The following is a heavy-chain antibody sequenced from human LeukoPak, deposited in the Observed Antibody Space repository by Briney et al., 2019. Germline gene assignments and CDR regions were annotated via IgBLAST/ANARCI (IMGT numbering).Heavy chain of an antibody. J-gene: IGHJ4*02. CDR3: ATNSGWRFDY. V-gene: IGHV3-7*02. CDR1: GFTFSQYW. CDR2: NGEDGSEI. Sequence: GGSLRLSCAASGFTFSQYWMSWVRQAPGKGLEWVANNGEDGSEIYYVDSVKGRFTISRDNAKNSLYLQMNSLRAEDTAVYYCATNSGWRFDYWGQGTLVTVSS. D-gene: IGHD2-21*01.